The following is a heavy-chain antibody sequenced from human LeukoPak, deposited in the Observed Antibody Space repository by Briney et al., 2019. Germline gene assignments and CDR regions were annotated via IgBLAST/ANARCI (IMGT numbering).Heavy chain of an antibody. V-gene: IGHV4-39*07. CDR2: ISYSGNT. D-gene: IGHD6-13*01. CDR1: GGSISSIAHY. CDR3: ASPGAAAGTYGWFDP. J-gene: IGHJ5*02. Sequence: SETLSLTCTVSGGSISSIAHYWGWIRQPPGKGLEWIASISYSGNTFYNASLKSRLTISVDTSKNQLSLRLSSVTAADTAVYYCASPGAAAGTYGWFDPWGQGTLVTVSS.